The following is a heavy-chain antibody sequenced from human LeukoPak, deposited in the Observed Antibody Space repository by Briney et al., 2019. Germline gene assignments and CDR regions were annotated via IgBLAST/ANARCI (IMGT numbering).Heavy chain of an antibody. J-gene: IGHJ4*02. Sequence: PSETLSLTCTVSGGSISTYYWSWIRQPPGKGLEWIGYIYYSGSTYYNPSLKSRVTISVDTSKNQFSLKPSSVTAADTAVYYCARGQIRGVMYYGSYYFDYWGQGTLVTVSS. CDR1: GGSISTYY. CDR3: ARGQIRGVMYYGSYYFDY. V-gene: IGHV4-30-4*01. CDR2: IYYSGST. D-gene: IGHD3-10*01.